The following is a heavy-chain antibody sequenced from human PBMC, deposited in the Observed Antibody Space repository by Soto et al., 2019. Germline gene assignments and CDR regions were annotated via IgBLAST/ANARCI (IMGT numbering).Heavy chain of an antibody. CDR3: ARVRRFYYGSGSYYKLRCFAP. D-gene: IGHD3-10*01. V-gene: IGHV4-34*01. CDR1: GGSFSGYY. CDR2: INHSGST. J-gene: IGHJ5*02. Sequence: SETLSLTCAVYGGSFSGYYWSWIRQPPGKGLEWIGEINHSGSTNYNPSLKSRVTISVDTSKNQFSLKLSSVTAADTAVYYCARVRRFYYGSGSYYKLRCFAPWGQGTLVTVSS.